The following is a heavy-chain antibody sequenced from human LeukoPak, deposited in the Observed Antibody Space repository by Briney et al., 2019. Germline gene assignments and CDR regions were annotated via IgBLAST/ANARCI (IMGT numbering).Heavy chain of an antibody. CDR3: ARDQSSSWSNYYYMDV. J-gene: IGHJ6*03. CDR1: GYTFISYA. D-gene: IGHD6-13*01. CDR2: INANTGNP. V-gene: IGHV7-4-1*02. Sequence: ASVKVSCKASGYTFISYAMNRVRQAPGQGLEWMGWINANTGNPTYAQGFTGRFVFSLDTPVSTAYLQISSLKAEDTAVYYCARDQSSSWSNYYYMDVWGKGTTVTVS.